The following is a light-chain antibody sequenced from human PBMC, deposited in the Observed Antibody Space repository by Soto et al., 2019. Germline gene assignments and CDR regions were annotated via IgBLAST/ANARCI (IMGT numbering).Light chain of an antibody. CDR3: AAWDDSLSGVV. J-gene: IGLJ2*01. CDR2: DVN. CDR1: PSDVGGSNS. Sequence: QSALTQPPSASGSPGQSVTISCTGTPSDVGGSNSVSWYQQHPGKAPNLMIYDVNKRPSGVPDRFSGSKSGNTASLAISGLRTEDEADYYCAAWDDSLSGVVFGGGTKLTVL. V-gene: IGLV2-8*01.